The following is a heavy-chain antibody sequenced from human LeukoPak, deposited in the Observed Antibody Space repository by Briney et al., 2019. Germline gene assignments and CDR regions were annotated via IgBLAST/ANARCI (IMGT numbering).Heavy chain of an antibody. CDR1: GFTFSSYG. CDR2: IWHDGSND. Sequence: GRSLRLSCAASGFTFSSYGMHWVRQAPGKGLEWVALIWHDGSNDNYADSVKGRFPISRDNPKSTLHLQMNSLRAEDTTVYYCARWSRYSSGWYELDYWGQGTVVTVSS. D-gene: IGHD6-19*01. V-gene: IGHV3-33*01. CDR3: ARWSRYSSGWYELDY. J-gene: IGHJ4*02.